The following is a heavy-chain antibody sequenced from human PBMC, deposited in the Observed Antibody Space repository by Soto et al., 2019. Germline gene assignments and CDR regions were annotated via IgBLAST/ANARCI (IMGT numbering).Heavy chain of an antibody. CDR3: ARWNVRRFVY. J-gene: IGHJ4*02. CDR2: MYYTGST. V-gene: IGHV4-59*08. Sequence: QVQLQESGPGLVKPSETLSLTCTVSGGSISSDYWMWIRQPPGQGLEWIGYMYYTGSTNYTPSLRGRVTISVDTSKKQFALKLSSVTAAGTAVYYCARWNVRRFVYWGQGTLVTVSS. CDR1: GGSISSDY. D-gene: IGHD1-1*01.